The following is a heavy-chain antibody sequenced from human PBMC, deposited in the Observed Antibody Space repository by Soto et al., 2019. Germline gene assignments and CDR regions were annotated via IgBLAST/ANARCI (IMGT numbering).Heavy chain of an antibody. Sequence: GGSLRLSCAASGFTFSSYWMYWVRQAPGKGLVWVSRTNSDGSDTSYADSVKGRFTISRDNAKNTLYLQMNSLRSEDTAVYYCAMPLSVSGAFDIWGQGTMVTVSS. CDR2: TNSDGSDT. J-gene: IGHJ3*02. CDR1: GFTFSSYW. CDR3: AMPLSVSGAFDI. V-gene: IGHV3-74*01. D-gene: IGHD2-2*01.